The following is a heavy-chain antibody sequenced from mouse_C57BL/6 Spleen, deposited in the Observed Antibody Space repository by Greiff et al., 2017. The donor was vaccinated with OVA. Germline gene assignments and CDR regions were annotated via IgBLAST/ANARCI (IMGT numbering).Heavy chain of an antibody. CDR3: AREGYGYDGSQGFFDV. V-gene: IGHV1-81*01. D-gene: IGHD2-2*01. CDR1: GYTFTSYG. CDR2: IYPRSGNT. Sequence: QVQLKESGAELARPGASVKLSCKASGYTFTSYGISWVKQRTGQGLEWIGEIYPRSGNTYYNEKFKGKATLTADKSSSTAYMELRSLTSEDSAVYFCAREGYGYDGSQGFFDVWGTGTTVTVSS. J-gene: IGHJ1*03.